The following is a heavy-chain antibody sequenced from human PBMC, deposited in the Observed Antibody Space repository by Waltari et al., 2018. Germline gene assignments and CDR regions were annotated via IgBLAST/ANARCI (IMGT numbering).Heavy chain of an antibody. J-gene: IGHJ4*02. D-gene: IGHD3-9*01. Sequence: EVQLVESGGGLVQPGGSLRLSCAASGFTFNIYAMIWVRQAPGKGLEWVSAISGSGGSTYYADSVKGRFTISRDNSKNTLYLQMNSLRAEDTAVYYCATSYYDILTGYSTPWYWGQGTLVTVSS. CDR2: ISGSGGST. CDR1: GFTFNIYA. V-gene: IGHV3-23*04. CDR3: ATSYYDILTGYSTPWY.